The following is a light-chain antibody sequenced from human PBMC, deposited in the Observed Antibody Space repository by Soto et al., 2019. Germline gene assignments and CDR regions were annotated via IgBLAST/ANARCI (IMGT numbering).Light chain of an antibody. CDR2: AAY. J-gene: IGKJ5*01. Sequence: DIQMTQSPYSLSASVGDRVTITCRTSETISTYVNWYQKKPGKAPKLLIYAAYSLQSGVQSRFSGSGSGTDFTLTIRSLQPEDFATYYCQQRNSYPITFGQGTRLEIK. CDR3: QQRNSYPIT. CDR1: ETISTY. V-gene: IGKV1-39*01.